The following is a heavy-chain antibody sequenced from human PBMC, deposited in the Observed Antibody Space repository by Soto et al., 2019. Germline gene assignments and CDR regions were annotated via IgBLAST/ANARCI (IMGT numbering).Heavy chain of an antibody. CDR3: ARGTGTRYYGSGSYWGNWFDP. J-gene: IGHJ5*02. Sequence: SETLSLTCAVYCGSFSGYYWSWIRQPPGKGLEWIGEINHSGSTNYNPSLKSRVTISVDTSKNQFSLKLSSVTAADTAVYYCARGTGTRYYGSGSYWGNWFDPWGQGTLVTVSS. V-gene: IGHV4-34*01. CDR1: CGSFSGYY. D-gene: IGHD3-10*01. CDR2: INHSGST.